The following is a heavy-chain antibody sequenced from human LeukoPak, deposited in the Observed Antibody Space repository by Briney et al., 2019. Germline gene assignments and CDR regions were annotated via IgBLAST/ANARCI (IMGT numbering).Heavy chain of an antibody. J-gene: IGHJ6*03. CDR2: ISSSGSTI. CDR1: GFTFSDYY. V-gene: IGHV3-11*04. CDR3: ARVGDPYYYYMDV. Sequence: GGSLRLSCAASGFTFSDYYMSWIRQAPGKGLEWVSYISSSGSTIYYEDPVKGRFTISRDNAKNSLYLKMNSLRAEDTAVYYCARVGDPYYYYMDVWGKGTTVTVSS.